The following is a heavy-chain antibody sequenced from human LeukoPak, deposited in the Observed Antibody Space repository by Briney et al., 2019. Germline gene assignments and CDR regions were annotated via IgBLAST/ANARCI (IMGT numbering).Heavy chain of an antibody. V-gene: IGHV4-59*01. J-gene: IGHJ4*02. CDR2: LYYSGST. CDR1: GGSISSDH. Sequence: SETLSLTCSVSGGSISSDHWNWIRRPPGKGLEWIGYLYYSGSTGYNPSLRSRVTMSVDTSNNQFSLKLSSVTAADTAVYYCARGDRVGSSGYYFDNWGQGTLVTVSS. CDR3: ARGDRVGSSGYYFDN. D-gene: IGHD3-10*01.